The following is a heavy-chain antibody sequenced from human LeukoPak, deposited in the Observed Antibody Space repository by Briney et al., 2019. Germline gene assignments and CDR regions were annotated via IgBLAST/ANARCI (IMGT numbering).Heavy chain of an antibody. V-gene: IGHV3-23*01. CDR1: GFTFSSYV. Sequence: GGTLRLSCAASGFTFSSYVMSWVRQAPGKGLEWVSAISGSGGSTYYADSVKGRFTISRDNSKNTLYLQMNSLRAEDTAVYYCAKYYGDYDYFDYWGQGTLVTVSS. CDR3: AKYYGDYDYFDY. D-gene: IGHD4-17*01. CDR2: ISGSGGST. J-gene: IGHJ4*02.